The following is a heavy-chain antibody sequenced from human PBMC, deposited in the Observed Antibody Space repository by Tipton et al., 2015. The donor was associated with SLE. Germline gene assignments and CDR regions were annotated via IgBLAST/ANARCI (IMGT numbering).Heavy chain of an antibody. V-gene: IGHV3-30*18. D-gene: IGHD2-15*01. CDR3: AKDGVAWQLEYFQH. CDR1: GFTFSSYG. Sequence: SLRLSCAASGFTFSSYGMHWVRQAPGKGLEGVAVISYDGSNKYYADSVKGRFTISRDNSKNTLYLQMNSLRAEDTAVYYCAKDGVAWQLEYFQHWGQGTLVTVSS. J-gene: IGHJ1*01. CDR2: ISYDGSNK.